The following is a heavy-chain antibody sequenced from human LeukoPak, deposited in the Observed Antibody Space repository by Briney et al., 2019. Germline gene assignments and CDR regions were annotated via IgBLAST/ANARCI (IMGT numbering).Heavy chain of an antibody. CDR1: GYTFTSYH. J-gene: IGHJ4*02. Sequence: ASVKVSCKASGYTFTSYHMHWVRQVPGQGLEWMGIINPSGGTTNYAQKFRGRVTMTRDTSISTAYMELSRLRSDDTAVYYCARDGRYDILTGYYSPDYWGQGTLVTVSS. CDR2: INPSGGTT. CDR3: ARDGRYDILTGYYSPDY. V-gene: IGHV1-46*01. D-gene: IGHD3-9*01.